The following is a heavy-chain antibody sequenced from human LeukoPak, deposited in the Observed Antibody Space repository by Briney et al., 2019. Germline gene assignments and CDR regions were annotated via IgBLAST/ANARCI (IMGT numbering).Heavy chain of an antibody. D-gene: IGHD3-22*01. Sequence: SVKVSCKASGGTFSSYAISWVRQAPGQGLEWMGRIIPIFGIANYAQKFQGRVTITADKSTSTAYMELSSLRSEDTAVYYCARLDGDDSSGYGKGFDPLGHGTLVTVSS. J-gene: IGHJ5*02. CDR1: GGTFSSYA. V-gene: IGHV1-69*04. CDR2: IIPIFGIA. CDR3: ARLDGDDSSGYGKGFDP.